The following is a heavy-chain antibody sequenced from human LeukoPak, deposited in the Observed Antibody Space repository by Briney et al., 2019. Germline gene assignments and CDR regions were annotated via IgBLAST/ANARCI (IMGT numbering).Heavy chain of an antibody. CDR2: ITDSGGST. Sequence: GGSLRLSCAASGFTFSTYAMNWVRQAPGKGLEWVSTITDSGGSTYYADSVKGRFTISRDNSKNTLYLQMNSLRAEDTAVYYCEKGLPGNSRGGPPPRENGGGKETLVTVSS. V-gene: IGHV3-23*01. CDR3: EKGLPGNSRGGPPPRENG. J-gene: IGHJ4*02. D-gene: IGHD2/OR15-2a*01. CDR1: GFTFSTYA.